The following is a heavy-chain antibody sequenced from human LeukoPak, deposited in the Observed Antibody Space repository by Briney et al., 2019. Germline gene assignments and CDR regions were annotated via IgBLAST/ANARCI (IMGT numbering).Heavy chain of an antibody. CDR1: GFTFSSYS. CDR2: ISSSSSYI. CDR3: ARDRLITMVRGVTYYFDY. V-gene: IGHV3-21*01. J-gene: IGHJ4*02. Sequence: GGSLRLSCAASGFTFSSYSMNWVRQAPGKGLEWVSSISSSSSYIYYADSVKGRFTISRDNAKNSLYLQMNSLRAEDTAVYYCARDRLITMVRGVTYYFDYWGQGTLVTVSS. D-gene: IGHD3-10*01.